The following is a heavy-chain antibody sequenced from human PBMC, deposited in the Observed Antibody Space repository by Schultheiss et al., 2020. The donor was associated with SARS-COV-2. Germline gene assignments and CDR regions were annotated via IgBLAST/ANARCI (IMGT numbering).Heavy chain of an antibody. Sequence: SQTLSLTCTVSGGSISSGDYYWSWIRQHPGKGLEWIGYIYYSGSTYYNPSLKSRVTISVDTSKNQFSLKLSSVTAADTAVYYCARATAGSRMGYYYYGMDVWGQGTTVTVSS. CDR3: ARATAGSRMGYYYYGMDV. J-gene: IGHJ6*02. V-gene: IGHV4-31*03. CDR2: IYYSGST. D-gene: IGHD1-1*01. CDR1: GGSISSGDYY.